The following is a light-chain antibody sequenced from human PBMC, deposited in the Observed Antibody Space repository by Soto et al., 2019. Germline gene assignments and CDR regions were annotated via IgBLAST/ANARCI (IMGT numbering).Light chain of an antibody. CDR2: GAS. V-gene: IGKV3-15*01. CDR3: QQYNNWPLFT. CDR1: QSVSSN. J-gene: IGKJ3*01. Sequence: EIVMTQSPATLSVSPGERATLSCRASQSVSSNLAWYQQKPGQAPRLLIYGASTRATGIPARFSGSGSVTELTLSISSLQSEDFAVYYCQQYNNWPLFTFGPGTKVDIK.